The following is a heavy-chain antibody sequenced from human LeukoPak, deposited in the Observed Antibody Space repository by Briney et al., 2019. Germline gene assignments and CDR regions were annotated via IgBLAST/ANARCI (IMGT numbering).Heavy chain of an antibody. Sequence: SETLSLTCTVSGGSISSYYLSWIRQPPGKGLEWIGYIYYSGSTNYNPSLKSRVTISVDTSKNQFSLKLSSVTAADTAVYYCARATSAYPYYFDYWGQGTLVTVSS. CDR1: GGSISSYY. D-gene: IGHD2-2*01. J-gene: IGHJ4*02. CDR2: IYYSGST. V-gene: IGHV4-59*01. CDR3: ARATSAYPYYFDY.